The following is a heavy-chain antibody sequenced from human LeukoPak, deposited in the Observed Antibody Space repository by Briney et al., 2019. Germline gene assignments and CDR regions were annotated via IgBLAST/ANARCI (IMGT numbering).Heavy chain of an antibody. J-gene: IGHJ5*02. V-gene: IGHV4-59*01. Sequence: PSETLSLTCTVSGGSISSYYWSWIRQPPGKGLEWIGYIYYSGSTNYNPSLKSRVTISVDTSKNQFSLELSSVTAADTAVYYCARDRTSFLEWLLSSYNWFDPWGQGTLVTVSS. CDR3: ARDRTSFLEWLLSSYNWFDP. D-gene: IGHD3-3*01. CDR1: GGSISSYY. CDR2: IYYSGST.